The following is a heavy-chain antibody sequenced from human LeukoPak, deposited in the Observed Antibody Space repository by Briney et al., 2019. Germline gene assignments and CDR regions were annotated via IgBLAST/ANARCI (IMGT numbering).Heavy chain of an antibody. J-gene: IGHJ6*03. CDR3: ARVPGGWRAYYYYMDV. CDR1: GGTFSSYA. Sequence: GSSVKVSCKASGGTFSSYAISWVRQAPGQGLEWMGGIIPIFGTANYAQKFQGRVTITADESTSTAYMELSSLRSEDTAVYYCARVPGGWRAYYYYMDVWGKGTTVTVSS. CDR2: IIPIFGTA. D-gene: IGHD3-16*01. V-gene: IGHV1-69*01.